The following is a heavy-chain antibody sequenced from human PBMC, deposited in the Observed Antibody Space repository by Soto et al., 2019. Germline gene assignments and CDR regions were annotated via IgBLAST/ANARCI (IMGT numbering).Heavy chain of an antibody. J-gene: IGHJ4*02. CDR1: GGSISSGGYY. V-gene: IGHV4-31*03. CDR3: ARENHDDYIWGSYRYIDY. D-gene: IGHD3-16*02. CDR2: IYYSGST. Sequence: QVQLQESGPGLVKPSQTLSLTCTVSGGSISSGGYYWSWIRQHPGKGLAWIGYIYYSGSTYYNPSLQSRVTISVDTSKNQFSLKLSSVTAADTAVYYCARENHDDYIWGSYRYIDYWGQGTLVTVSS.